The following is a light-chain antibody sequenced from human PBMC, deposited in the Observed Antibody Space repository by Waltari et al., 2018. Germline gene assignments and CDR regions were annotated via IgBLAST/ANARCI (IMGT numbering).Light chain of an antibody. V-gene: IGLV3-25*03. CDR2: KDT. Sequence: SYELTQPPSVTVSPGQTARIACPGAALTDPYVHWYQQRPGRAPVVVIYKDTKRPSGIPERFSGSSSGKTVTLTISGVQAEDESDYYCQSADSTGSDVVFGGGTKLTVL. J-gene: IGLJ2*01. CDR3: QSADSTGSDVV. CDR1: ALTDPY.